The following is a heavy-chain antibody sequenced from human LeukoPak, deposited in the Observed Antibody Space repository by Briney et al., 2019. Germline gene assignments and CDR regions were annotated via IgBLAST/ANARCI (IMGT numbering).Heavy chain of an antibody. CDR2: IRYDGSNK. CDR1: GFTFSSYG. CDR3: AKHGSGSYALRFPFDY. J-gene: IGHJ4*02. V-gene: IGHV3-30*02. D-gene: IGHD1-26*01. Sequence: GESLRLSCAASGFTFSSYGMHWVRQAPGKGLEWVAFIRYDGSNKYYADSVKGRFTISRDNSKNTLYLQMNSLRAEDTAVYYCAKHGSGSYALRFPFDYWGQGTLVTVSS.